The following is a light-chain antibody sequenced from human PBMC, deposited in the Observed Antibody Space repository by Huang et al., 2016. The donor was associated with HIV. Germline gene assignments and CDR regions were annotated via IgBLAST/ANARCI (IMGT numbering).Light chain of an antibody. CDR3: QQYGNWPPWT. J-gene: IGKJ1*01. CDR1: QSINNN. Sequence: IVMTQFPATLAVSPGERATLPCRASQSINNNLVWYQQKSGQSPRLLIYDASARASGVPPRFSGSGSGTDFTLTISSLQSEDFAVYYCQQYGNWPPWTFGQGTKVE. CDR2: DAS. V-gene: IGKV3-15*01.